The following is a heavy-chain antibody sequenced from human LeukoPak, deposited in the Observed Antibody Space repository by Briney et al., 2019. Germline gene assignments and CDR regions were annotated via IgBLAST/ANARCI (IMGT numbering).Heavy chain of an antibody. V-gene: IGHV3-23*01. D-gene: IGHD1-7*01. Sequence: GGSLRLSCVGSGFTFSHYAMTWVRQAPGKGLEWVSGTGNRGDDTYYADSVKGRFTISRDNSKDTLFPQMNSLRAEDTAVYYCAKDAIPRNSMWDYFDYLGQGTLVTVSS. J-gene: IGHJ4*02. CDR3: AKDAIPRNSMWDYFDY. CDR1: GFTFSHYA. CDR2: TGNRGDDT.